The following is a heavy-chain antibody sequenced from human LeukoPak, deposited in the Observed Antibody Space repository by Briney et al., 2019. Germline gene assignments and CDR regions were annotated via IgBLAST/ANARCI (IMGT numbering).Heavy chain of an antibody. V-gene: IGHV3-33*05. Sequence: GGSLRLSCAASGFIFSHYGMHWVRQAPGKGLEWVAVIQNDASTENFADSVKGRFTISRDNAKNSLYLQMNSLRAEDTAVYYCASTSELGGYWGQGTLVTVSS. D-gene: IGHD3-10*01. CDR2: IQNDASTE. CDR1: GFIFSHYG. J-gene: IGHJ4*02. CDR3: ASTSELGGY.